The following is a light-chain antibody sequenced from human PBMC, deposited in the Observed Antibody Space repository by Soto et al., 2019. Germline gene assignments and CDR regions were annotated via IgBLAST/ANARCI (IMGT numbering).Light chain of an antibody. V-gene: IGKV3-11*01. CDR3: QQRSNWPLT. CDR2: DAS. CDR1: QSVSTY. Sequence: EIVLTQSPATLSLFPGERATLSCRASQSVSTYLAWYQQKPGQAPRLLIYDASNRAAGIPDRFSGSGSGTDFTLTISSLEPEDFAVYYCQQRSNWPLTFGGGTKVEIK. J-gene: IGKJ4*01.